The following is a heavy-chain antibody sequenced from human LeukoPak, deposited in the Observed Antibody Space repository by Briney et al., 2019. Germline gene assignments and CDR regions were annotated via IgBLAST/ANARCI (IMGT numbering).Heavy chain of an antibody. CDR2: ISAYNGNT. CDR3: ARAVYDYVWGSYRSGSGAFDI. D-gene: IGHD3-16*02. Sequence: GASVKVSCKASGYTFTSYGISWVRQAPGQGLEWMGWISAYNGNTNYAQKLQGRVTMTTDTSTSTAYMELRSLRSDDTAVYYCARAVYDYVWGSYRSGSGAFDIWGQGTMVTVSS. V-gene: IGHV1-18*01. J-gene: IGHJ3*02. CDR1: GYTFTSYG.